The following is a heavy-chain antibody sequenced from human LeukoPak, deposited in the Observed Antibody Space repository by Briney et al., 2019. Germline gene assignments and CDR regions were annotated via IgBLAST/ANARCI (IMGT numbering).Heavy chain of an antibody. CDR2: IYYSGTT. CDR1: GGSISSGGYY. D-gene: IGHD4-17*01. V-gene: IGHV4-31*03. Sequence: PQTLSLTCTVSGGSISSGGYYWSWIRQHPGKGLEWIGCIYYSGTTYYHPSLTSRVAISVDTSKNQFSLKLSSVTAADTAVYYCARSGTVTIWNYWGQGTLVTVSS. CDR3: ARSGTVTIWNY. J-gene: IGHJ4*02.